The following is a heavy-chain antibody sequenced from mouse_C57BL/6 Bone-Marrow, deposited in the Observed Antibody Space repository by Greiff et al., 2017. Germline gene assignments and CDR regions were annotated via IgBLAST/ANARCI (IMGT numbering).Heavy chain of an antibody. V-gene: IGHV5-16*01. Sequence: EVMLVESEGGLVQPGSSMKLSCTASGFTFSDYYMAWVRQVPEKGLEWVANINYDGSSTYYLDSLKSRFIISRDNAKNILYLQMSSLKSEDTATYYCARDNTTGVGGGYFDVWGTGTTVTVSS. CDR2: INYDGSST. CDR3: ARDNTTGVGGGYFDV. J-gene: IGHJ1*03. CDR1: GFTFSDYY. D-gene: IGHD1-1*01.